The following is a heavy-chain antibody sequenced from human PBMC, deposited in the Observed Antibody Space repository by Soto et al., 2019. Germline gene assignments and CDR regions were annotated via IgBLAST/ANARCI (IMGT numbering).Heavy chain of an antibody. CDR2: IIPIFGTA. Sequence: QVQLVQSGAEVKKPGSSVKVSCKASGGTFSSYAISWVRQAPGQGLEWMGGIIPIFGTANYAQKFQGRVTITADESTSTAYMELRSLRSEDTAVYYCASYYYGSGSYHYYYGMDVWGQGTTVTVSS. CDR3: ASYYYGSGSYHYYYGMDV. V-gene: IGHV1-69*01. J-gene: IGHJ6*02. D-gene: IGHD3-10*01. CDR1: GGTFSSYA.